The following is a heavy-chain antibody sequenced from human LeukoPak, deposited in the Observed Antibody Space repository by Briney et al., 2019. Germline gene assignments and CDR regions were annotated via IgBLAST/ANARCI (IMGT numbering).Heavy chain of an antibody. J-gene: IGHJ4*02. V-gene: IGHV3-69-1*01. CDR2: ISGTGVI. D-gene: IGHD7-27*01. CDR1: GFTFSDYP. CDR3: ARDHNWGFDY. Sequence: GGSLRLSCAASGFTFSDYPMNWVRQTPGKGLEWVSYISGTGVIYYADSVRGRFSISRDNAMNSVYMQMNSLRAEDTALYYCARDHNWGFDYWGRGTLVTVSS.